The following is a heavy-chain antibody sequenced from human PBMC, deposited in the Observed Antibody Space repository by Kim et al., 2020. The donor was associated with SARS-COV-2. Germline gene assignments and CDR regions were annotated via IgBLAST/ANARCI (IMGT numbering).Heavy chain of an antibody. CDR3: AKWDYSGYSYYFDY. D-gene: IGHD5-12*01. J-gene: IGHJ4*02. Sequence: ADSVKGRFTSSRDNSKNTLYLQMNSLRAEDTAVYYCAKWDYSGYSYYFDYWGQGTLVTVSS. V-gene: IGHV3-23*01.